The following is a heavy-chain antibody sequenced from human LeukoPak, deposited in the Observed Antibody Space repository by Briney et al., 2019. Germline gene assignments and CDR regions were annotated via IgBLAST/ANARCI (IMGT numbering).Heavy chain of an antibody. Sequence: GASLRISCKGSGYSFTSYWISWARQMPGKGLEWMGRIDPSDSYTNYSPSFQGHVTISADKSISTAYLQWSSLTASDTAMYYCARRPRQQLDFDYWGQGTLVTVSS. CDR1: GYSFTSYW. CDR3: ARRPRQQLDFDY. D-gene: IGHD6-13*01. CDR2: IDPSDSYT. J-gene: IGHJ4*02. V-gene: IGHV5-10-1*01.